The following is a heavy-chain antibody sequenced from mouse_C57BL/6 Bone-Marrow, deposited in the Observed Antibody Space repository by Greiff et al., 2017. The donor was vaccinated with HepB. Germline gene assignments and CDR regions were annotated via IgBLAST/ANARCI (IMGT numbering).Heavy chain of an antibody. CDR3: ARDGD. J-gene: IGHJ3*01. CDR1: GYSITSGYY. V-gene: IGHV3-6*01. Sequence: EVQRVESGPGLVKPSQSLSLTCSVTGYSITSGYYWNWIRQFPGNKLEWMGYISYDGSNNYNPSLKNRISITRDTSKNQFFLKLNSVTTEDTATYYCARDGDWGQGTLVTVSA. CDR2: ISYDGSN.